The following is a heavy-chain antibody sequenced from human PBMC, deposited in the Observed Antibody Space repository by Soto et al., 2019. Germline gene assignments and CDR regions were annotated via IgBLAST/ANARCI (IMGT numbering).Heavy chain of an antibody. D-gene: IGHD2-2*01. V-gene: IGHV3-7*03. Sequence: GGSLRLSCAASGFTFSDYWMGWVRQAPGKGPEWVANIKFDGSEKQYVDSVKGRFSISRDNSRNSLFLQMNSLRAGDTAVYYCVKDGGYCSSTTCYSPRNHYFDSWGQGTLVTVSS. CDR3: VKDGGYCSSTTCYSPRNHYFDS. J-gene: IGHJ4*02. CDR2: IKFDGSEK. CDR1: GFTFSDYW.